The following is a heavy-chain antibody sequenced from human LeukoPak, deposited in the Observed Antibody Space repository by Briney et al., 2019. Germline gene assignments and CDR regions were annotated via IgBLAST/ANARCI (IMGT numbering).Heavy chain of an antibody. J-gene: IGHJ6*03. Sequence: GASVKVSCKASGYTFTGYYMHWVRQAPGQGLEWMGWINPNSGGTNYAQKFQGRVTMTRDTSISTAYMELSRLRSDDTAVYYCASDSRGLGMATINPGDYYYYMDVWGKGTTVTVSS. CDR1: GYTFTGYY. D-gene: IGHD5-24*01. V-gene: IGHV1-2*02. CDR3: ASDSRGLGMATINPGDYYYYMDV. CDR2: INPNSGGT.